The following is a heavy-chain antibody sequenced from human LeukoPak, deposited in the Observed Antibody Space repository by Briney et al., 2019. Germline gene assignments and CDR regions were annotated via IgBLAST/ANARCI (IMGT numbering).Heavy chain of an antibody. CDR1: SFTFSSAW. D-gene: IGHD5-12*01. V-gene: IGHV3-7*01. CDR3: AGVVAMTPDAFDI. Sequence: PGGPLRLSCAASSFTFSSAWMTWVRQAPEKGLEWVANIKKDGSEKYYADSVRGRFTISRDNAKNSLYLQMNSLGVDDTAVYFCAGVVAMTPDAFDIWGQGTVVTVSS. J-gene: IGHJ3*02. CDR2: IKKDGSEK.